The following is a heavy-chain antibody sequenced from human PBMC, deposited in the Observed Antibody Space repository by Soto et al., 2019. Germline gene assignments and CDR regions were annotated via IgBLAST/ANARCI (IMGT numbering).Heavy chain of an antibody. J-gene: IGHJ2*01. Sequence: DVQLVESGGGLVQPGRSLRLSCAASGFTFDDYAMHWVRQPPGKGLEWVSGITWNSGIIGYADSVKGRFTISRDSAKNARYRQMLSLCPEGTALYYCAKDQGYSTSYYGYVGRWGRGTLVTVSS. CDR2: ITWNSGII. D-gene: IGHD6-13*01. V-gene: IGHV3-9*01. CDR1: GFTFDDYA. CDR3: AKDQGYSTSYYGYVGR.